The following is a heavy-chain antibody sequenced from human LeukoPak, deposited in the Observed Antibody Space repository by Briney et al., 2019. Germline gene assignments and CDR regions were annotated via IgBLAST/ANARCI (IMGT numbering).Heavy chain of an antibody. Sequence: PSETLSHTCTVSGSSISSYCSSWIRQPPGKGLEWIGYIYYSGSTNYNPSLKSRVTVSVDTSKNQFSLKLSSVTAADTAVYYCARSTNLWFDPWGQGTLVTVSS. CDR3: ARSTNLWFDP. CDR1: GSSISSYC. D-gene: IGHD2-8*01. V-gene: IGHV4-59*12. J-gene: IGHJ5*02. CDR2: IYYSGST.